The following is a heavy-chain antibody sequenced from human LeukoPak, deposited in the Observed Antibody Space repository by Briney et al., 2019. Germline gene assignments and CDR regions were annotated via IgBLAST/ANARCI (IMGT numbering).Heavy chain of an antibody. J-gene: IGHJ4*02. CDR2: INPSSGDT. CDR1: AYTFTDYY. CDR3: ATTSGYFYY. D-gene: IGHD1-26*01. Sequence: ASVKVSCKASAYTFTDYYVHWVRQAPGQGLEWMGRINPSSGDTNYAQNFQGRVTKTRDTSISTAYMEPSRLRSDDTAVYYCATTSGYFYYWGQGTLVTVSS. V-gene: IGHV1-2*06.